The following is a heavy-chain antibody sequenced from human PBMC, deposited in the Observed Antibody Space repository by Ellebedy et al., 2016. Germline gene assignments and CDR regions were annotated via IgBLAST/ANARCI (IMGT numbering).Heavy chain of an antibody. CDR2: ISYDGSNK. V-gene: IGHV3-30*03. CDR1: GFTFSGYG. D-gene: IGHD6-19*01. CDR3: ARGLSFIAVAGTDY. J-gene: IGHJ4*02. Sequence: GGSLRLSCAASGFTFSGYGMHWVRQAPGKGLEWVAVISYDGSNKYYADSVKGRFTISRDNSKNTLYLQMNSLRAEDTAVYYCARGLSFIAVAGTDYWGQGTLVTVSS.